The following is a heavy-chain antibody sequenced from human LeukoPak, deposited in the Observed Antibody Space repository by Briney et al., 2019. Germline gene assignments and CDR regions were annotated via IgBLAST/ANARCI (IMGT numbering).Heavy chain of an antibody. D-gene: IGHD5-12*01. CDR3: ARVGGYDYPYYYYYGMDV. Sequence: GESLRLSCAASGFTFSSYVMSWVRQAPGKGLEWVSVISGSGGSTYYADSVKGRFTISRVNSKNTLYLQMNSLRAEDTAVYYCARVGGYDYPYYYYYGMDVWGQGTTVTVSS. CDR2: ISGSGGST. V-gene: IGHV3-23*01. CDR1: GFTFSSYV. J-gene: IGHJ6*02.